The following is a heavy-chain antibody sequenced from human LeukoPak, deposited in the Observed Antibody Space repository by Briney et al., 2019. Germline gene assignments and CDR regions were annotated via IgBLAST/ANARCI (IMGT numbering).Heavy chain of an antibody. D-gene: IGHD5-24*01. J-gene: IGHJ4*02. CDR1: GYTFTAYY. CDR3: AREDGYNSEGSTQY. Sequence: ASVKVSCKASGYTFTAYYMHWVRQAPGQGLEWMGWLNPDNGGTHYAQNFQGRVTMTRATSISTAYMELSRLRSDDTAVYYCAREDGYNSEGSTQYWGQGTLVTVSS. V-gene: IGHV1-2*02. CDR2: LNPDNGGT.